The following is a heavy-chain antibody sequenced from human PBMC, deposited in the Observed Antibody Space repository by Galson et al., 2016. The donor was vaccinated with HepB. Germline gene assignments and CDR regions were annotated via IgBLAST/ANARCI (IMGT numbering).Heavy chain of an antibody. Sequence: SVKVSCKAAGYTFNDYYIHWVRQAPGQGLEWMGWINPNSGGRSYAQKFQGRVTMTRYTSISTAYLELTSLTSDDTAVFYCARGTEVTQYEHWGQGTLVTVSS. CDR1: GYTFNDYY. J-gene: IGHJ4*02. CDR2: INPNSGGR. V-gene: IGHV1-2*02. CDR3: ARGTEVTQYEH. D-gene: IGHD3/OR15-3a*01.